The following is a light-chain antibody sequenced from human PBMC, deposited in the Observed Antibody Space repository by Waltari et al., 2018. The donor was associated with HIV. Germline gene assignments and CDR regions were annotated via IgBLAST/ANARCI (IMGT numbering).Light chain of an antibody. J-gene: IGLJ2*01. Sequence: SYELTQPPSVSVSPGQTASITCSGDTLEDKHVSWYQQKPGQSPVLVIYQDTNGPPGNPERFAGINPRHTAALTTSGNQAIDEAEYFCQAVDSRTVIFGRGTKLTGL. CDR3: QAVDSRTVI. V-gene: IGLV3-1*01. CDR1: TLEDKH. CDR2: QDT.